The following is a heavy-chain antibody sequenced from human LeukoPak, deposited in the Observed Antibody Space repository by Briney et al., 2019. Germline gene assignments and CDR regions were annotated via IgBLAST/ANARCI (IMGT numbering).Heavy chain of an antibody. CDR2: ISVSGSRT. V-gene: IGHV3-23*01. Sequence: GGSLRLPCAASGFTLSSYAMSWVRQAPGKGLEWVSGISVSGSRTYYADSVKGRFTISRDNYKNTLYLQMNSLRAEDTAVYYCAKLVYDSSSGYWGQGTLVTVSS. D-gene: IGHD6-6*01. J-gene: IGHJ4*02. CDR3: AKLVYDSSSGY. CDR1: GFTLSSYA.